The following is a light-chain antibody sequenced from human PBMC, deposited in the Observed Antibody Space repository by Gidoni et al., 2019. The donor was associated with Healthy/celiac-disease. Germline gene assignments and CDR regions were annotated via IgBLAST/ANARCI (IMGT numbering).Light chain of an antibody. J-gene: IGKJ2*01. V-gene: IGKV3-20*01. CDR1: QSVSSSY. CDR3: QHYGYSAGT. CDR2: GAS. Sequence: EIVLTQSPGTLSLSPGERATLSCRASQSVSSSYLAWYQQKPGQAPRLLIYGASSRATGIPDRFSGSGSGTGFTLTISRLEPEDLAVYYWQHYGYSAGTFGQGTKLEIK.